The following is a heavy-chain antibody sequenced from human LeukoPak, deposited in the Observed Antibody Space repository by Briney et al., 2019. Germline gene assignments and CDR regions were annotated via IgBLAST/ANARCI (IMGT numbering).Heavy chain of an antibody. CDR2: INSDGTAT. V-gene: IGHV3-74*01. CDR1: GFTFNSHW. D-gene: IGHD5-12*01. J-gene: IGHJ4*02. Sequence: PGGSLRLSCAASGFTFNSHWMHWVRQVPGKGLVWVSRINSDGTATTYADSVKGRFTISRGTAKTTLYLQMNSLRVEDTAVYYCVRGGYGNEFDYWGQGTLVTVSS. CDR3: VRGGYGNEFDY.